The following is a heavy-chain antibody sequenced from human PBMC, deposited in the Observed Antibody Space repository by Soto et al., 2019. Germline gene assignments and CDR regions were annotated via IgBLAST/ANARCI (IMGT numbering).Heavy chain of an antibody. CDR2: ISSSGTTI. D-gene: IGHD1-26*01. CDR3: ARDRWEPWNGIDV. V-gene: IGHV3-48*03. CDR1: GFTFTSYE. Sequence: AVGSLRLSCTASGFTFTSYEMNWVRQAPGKGLEWVSFISSSGTTIYYADSVKGRFTISRDNAKNSLYLQMNSLRAEDTAVYYCARDRWEPWNGIDVWGQGTTVTVSS. J-gene: IGHJ6*02.